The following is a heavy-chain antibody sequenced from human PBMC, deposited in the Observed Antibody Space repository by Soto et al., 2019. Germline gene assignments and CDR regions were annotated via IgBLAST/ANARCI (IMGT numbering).Heavy chain of an antibody. V-gene: IGHV4-38-2*01. CDR3: ARVKFAGCGGFHY. D-gene: IGHD2-15*01. Sequence: SETLSLTCAVSGYPISLGYYWGWIRQPPGKGLEWIGSIYHSGNTYYNPSLKSRVSISLDTSKNHVSLELTPVTAADTAVYYCARVKFAGCGGFHYWGLGTMVTVSS. CDR1: GYPISLGYY. J-gene: IGHJ4*02. CDR2: IYHSGNT.